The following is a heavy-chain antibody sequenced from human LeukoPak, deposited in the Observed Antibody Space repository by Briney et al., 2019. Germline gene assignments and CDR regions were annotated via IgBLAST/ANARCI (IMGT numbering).Heavy chain of an antibody. CDR3: AKDPTRGYCSSTSCYGGDV. Sequence: PGGSLRLSCAASGFTLSSYAMSWVRQAPGKGLEWVSAISGSGGSTYYADSVKGRFTISRDNSKNTLYLQMNSLRAEDTAVYYCAKDPTRGYCSSTSCYGGDVWGKGTTVTVSS. D-gene: IGHD2-2*01. CDR2: ISGSGGST. CDR1: GFTLSSYA. J-gene: IGHJ6*04. V-gene: IGHV3-23*01.